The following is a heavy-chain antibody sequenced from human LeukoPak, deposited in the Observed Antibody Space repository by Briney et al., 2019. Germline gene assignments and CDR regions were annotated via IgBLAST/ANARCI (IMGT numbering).Heavy chain of an antibody. CDR2: IKSKTDGGTT. V-gene: IGHV3-15*07. D-gene: IGHD6-19*01. CDR1: GFTFANAW. CDR3: TTDRRQIAVAGPDDY. J-gene: IGHJ4*02. Sequence: GGSLRLSCAASGFTFANAWMNWVRQAPGKGLEWVARIKSKTDGGTTDYAAPVKGRFTISRDDSKNTLYLQMNSLKTEDTAVFYCTTDRRQIAVAGPDDYRGQGTLVTVSS.